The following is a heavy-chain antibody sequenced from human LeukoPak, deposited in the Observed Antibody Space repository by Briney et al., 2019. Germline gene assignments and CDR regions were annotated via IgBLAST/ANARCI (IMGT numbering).Heavy chain of an antibody. CDR3: AKDSTLDL. CDR1: GFTFSSYA. Sequence: GRSLRLSCAASGFTFSSYAMHWVRQAPGKGLEWVAVISYDGSNKYYADSVKGRFTISRDNSKNTLYLQMNSLRAEDTAVYYCAKDSTLDLWGRGTLVTVSS. CDR2: ISYDGSNK. J-gene: IGHJ2*01. V-gene: IGHV3-30-3*01.